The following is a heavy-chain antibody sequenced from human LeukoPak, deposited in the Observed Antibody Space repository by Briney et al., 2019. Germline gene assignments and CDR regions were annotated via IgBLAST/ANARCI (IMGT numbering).Heavy chain of an antibody. J-gene: IGHJ4*02. CDR1: GGSISSYY. CDR3: ARGSVAYFDY. D-gene: IGHD4-23*01. CDR2: IYYSGST. V-gene: IGHV4-59*12. Sequence: PSETLSLTCTVSGGSISSYYWSWLRQPPGKGLEWIGYIYYSGSTNYNPSLKSRVTISVDTSKNQFSLKRSSVTAADTAVYYCARGSVAYFDYWGQGTLVTVSS.